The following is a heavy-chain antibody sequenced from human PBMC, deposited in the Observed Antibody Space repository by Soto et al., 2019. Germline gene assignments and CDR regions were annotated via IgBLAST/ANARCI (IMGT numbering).Heavy chain of an antibody. J-gene: IGHJ6*02. CDR3: AREDIQDSSSLRYYGMDV. D-gene: IGHD6-13*01. Sequence: SETLSLTCAVYGGSFSGYYWSWIRQPPGKGLEWIGEINHSGSTNYNPSLKSRVTISVDTSKNQFSLKLSSVTAADTAVYYCAREDIQDSSSLRYYGMDVWGQGTTVTVSS. V-gene: IGHV4-34*01. CDR1: GGSFSGYY. CDR2: INHSGST.